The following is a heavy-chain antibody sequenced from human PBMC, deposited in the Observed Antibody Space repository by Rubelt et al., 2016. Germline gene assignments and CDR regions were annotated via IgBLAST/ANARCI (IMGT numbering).Heavy chain of an antibody. V-gene: IGHV4-59*12. CDR2: IYYSGSS. J-gene: IGHJ3*02. CDR3: ASERRMEGPTSAFDI. D-gene: IGHD1-26*01. Sequence: QVRLQESGPGLVKPSETLSLTCTVSGGSISSYYWSWIRQPPGKGLEWIGYIYYSGSSTYNPSLRSRVTISVDTSKNQFSLKRTAVSAADTAVYYCASERRMEGPTSAFDIWGQGTMVTVSS. CDR1: GGSISSYY.